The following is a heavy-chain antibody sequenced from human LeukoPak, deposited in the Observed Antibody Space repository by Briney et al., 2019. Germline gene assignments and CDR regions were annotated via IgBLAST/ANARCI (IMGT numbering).Heavy chain of an antibody. Sequence: ASVKVSCKASGYTFTSYGISWARQAPGQGLEWMGWISAYNGNTNYAQKLQGRVTMTTDTSTSTAYMELRSLRSDDTAVYYCARDLIVVVPARLDYWGQGTLVTVSS. CDR1: GYTFTSYG. J-gene: IGHJ4*02. CDR2: ISAYNGNT. V-gene: IGHV1-18*01. D-gene: IGHD2-2*01. CDR3: ARDLIVVVPARLDY.